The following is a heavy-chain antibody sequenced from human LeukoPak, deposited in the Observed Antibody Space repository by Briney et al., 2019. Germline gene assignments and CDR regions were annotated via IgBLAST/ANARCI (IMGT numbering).Heavy chain of an antibody. CDR1: GFTFSSYG. V-gene: IGHV3-30*02. CDR2: IRYDGSNK. D-gene: IGHD1-26*01. J-gene: IGHJ4*02. CDR3: TTGISGATGMVSDY. Sequence: GGSLRLSCAASGFTFSSYGMHWVRQAPGKGLEWVAFIRYDGSNKYYADSVKGRFTISRDNSKNTLYLQMNSLKTEDTAVYYCTTGISGATGMVSDYWGQGTLVTVSS.